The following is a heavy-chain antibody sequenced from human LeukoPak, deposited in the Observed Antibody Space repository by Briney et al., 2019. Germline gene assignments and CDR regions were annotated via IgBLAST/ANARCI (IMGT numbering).Heavy chain of an antibody. Sequence: SGPTLVKPTQTLTLTCTFSGISLTSNGVSVAWFRQPPGKALEWLAFIIWNDDPGHSPSLKSRLTTTKDSSRNQVVLTMTNVDPVDSATYYCAPMFTSSWSGAFDVWGQGTMVSVSS. V-gene: IGHV2-5*01. CDR2: IIWNDDP. J-gene: IGHJ3*01. CDR3: APMFTSSWSGAFDV. CDR1: GISLTSNGVS. D-gene: IGHD6-13*01.